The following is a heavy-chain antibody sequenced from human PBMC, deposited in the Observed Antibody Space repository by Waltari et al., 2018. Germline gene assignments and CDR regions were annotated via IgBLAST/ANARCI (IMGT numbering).Heavy chain of an antibody. CDR1: GFTFSSYA. J-gene: IGHJ1*01. CDR3: ARGQRYSSGWYEYFQH. D-gene: IGHD6-19*01. V-gene: IGHV3-30*01. CDR2: ISYDGRNK. Sequence: QVQLVESGGGVVQPGRSLRLSCAASGFTFSSYAMHWVRQAPGKGLEWVAVISYDGRNKYDADSVKGRFTISRDNSKNTLYLQMNSLRAEDTAVYYCARGQRYSSGWYEYFQHWGQGTLVTVSS.